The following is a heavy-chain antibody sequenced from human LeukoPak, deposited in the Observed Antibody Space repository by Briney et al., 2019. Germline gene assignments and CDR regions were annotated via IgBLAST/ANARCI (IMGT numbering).Heavy chain of an antibody. J-gene: IGHJ4*02. V-gene: IGHV3-23*01. D-gene: IGHD2-2*02. CDR1: GFTFSSYA. Sequence: GGSLRLSCPASGFTFSSYAMSWVRQAPGKGLEWVSAISGSGGSTYYADSVKGRFTISRDNSKNTLYLQMNSLRAEDTAVYYCAKADCSSTSCYSPADYWGQGTLVTVSS. CDR3: AKADCSSTSCYSPADY. CDR2: ISGSGGST.